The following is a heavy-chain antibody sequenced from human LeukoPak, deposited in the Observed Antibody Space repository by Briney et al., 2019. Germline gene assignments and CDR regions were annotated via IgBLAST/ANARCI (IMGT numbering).Heavy chain of an antibody. J-gene: IGHJ6*02. V-gene: IGHV3-30*04. Sequence: GRSLRLSCAASGFTFSSYAMHGVRQAPGKGLEGVAVISYDGSNKYYADSVKGRFTISRDNSKNTLYLQMNSLRAEDTAVYYCARDQSLLWWSRNAYYYYGMDVWGQGTTVTVSS. D-gene: IGHD2-21*01. CDR1: GFTFSSYA. CDR3: ARDQSLLWWSRNAYYYYGMDV. CDR2: ISYDGSNK.